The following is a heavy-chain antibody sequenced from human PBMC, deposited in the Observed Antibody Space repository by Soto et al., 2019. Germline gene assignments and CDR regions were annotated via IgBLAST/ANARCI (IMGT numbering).Heavy chain of an antibody. D-gene: IGHD3-22*01. CDR2: ISSSGSYI. Sequence: PGGSLRLSCAASGFTLSSYRMNWVRQAPGKGLEWVSAISSSGSYIYYADSVKGRFTISRDNSKNTLYLQMNSLRAEDTAVYYGAKDADSSGVYWFDPWGQGTLVTVS. CDR3: AKDADSSGVYWFDP. J-gene: IGHJ5*02. CDR1: GFTLSSYR. V-gene: IGHV3-21*04.